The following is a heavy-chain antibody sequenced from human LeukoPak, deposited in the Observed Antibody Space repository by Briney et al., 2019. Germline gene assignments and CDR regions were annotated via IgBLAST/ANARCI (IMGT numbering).Heavy chain of an antibody. CDR1: GFTFSSYS. Sequence: GGSLRLSCAASGFTFSSYSMNWVRQAPGKGLEWVSSISSSSSYIYYADSVKGRFTISRDNAKNSLYLQMNSLRAEDTAVYYCARGEHDSSGHYYSGRKYNWFDPWGQGTLVTVSS. D-gene: IGHD3-22*01. J-gene: IGHJ5*02. CDR2: ISSSSSYI. CDR3: ARGEHDSSGHYYSGRKYNWFDP. V-gene: IGHV3-21*01.